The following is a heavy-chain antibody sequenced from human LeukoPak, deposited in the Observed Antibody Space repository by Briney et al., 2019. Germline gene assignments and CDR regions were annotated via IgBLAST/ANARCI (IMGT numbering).Heavy chain of an antibody. Sequence: GGSLRLSCAASGFSVSDYYMTWIRQAPGKGLEWLTYISTSSSDTRYADSVKGRFTISRDDAKKSLYLQMDCLTAEDTALYYCASLVRQFTGAFDIWGQGTMVTVSS. CDR2: ISTSSSDT. D-gene: IGHD3-10*01. CDR1: GFSVSDYY. J-gene: IGHJ3*02. CDR3: ASLVRQFTGAFDI. V-gene: IGHV3-11*03.